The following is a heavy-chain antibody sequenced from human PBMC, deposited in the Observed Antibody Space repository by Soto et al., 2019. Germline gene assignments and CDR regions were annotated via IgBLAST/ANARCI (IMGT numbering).Heavy chain of an antibody. D-gene: IGHD2-2*02. CDR1: GYTFTANY. CDR3: ARDWGYTDRRYYFDY. J-gene: IGHJ4*02. Sequence: ASVKVSCKASGYTFTANYVHWVRQAPGQGFEWMGWIDPNSGGTNYAQSFHERVTMARGTSISTAYMELSGLRFDDTAVYYCARDWGYTDRRYYFDYWGQGTLLTVSS. V-gene: IGHV1-2*02. CDR2: IDPNSGGT.